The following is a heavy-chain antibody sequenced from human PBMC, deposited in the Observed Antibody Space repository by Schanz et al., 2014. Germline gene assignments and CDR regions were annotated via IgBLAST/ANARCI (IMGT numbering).Heavy chain of an antibody. V-gene: IGHV3-7*01. D-gene: IGHD3-3*01. CDR3: ARDKGGYYPFDY. CDR1: GFTFGNFF. Sequence: EVQLVESGGGLVQPGGSLRLSCAASGFTFGNFFMSWVRQAPGKGLEWVANIKQDGIEKYYVDSVKGRFTISRVNAKNSLYLQMNSLTADDTAVYCCARDKGGYYPFDYWGRGTLVTVSS. J-gene: IGHJ4*02. CDR2: IKQDGIEK.